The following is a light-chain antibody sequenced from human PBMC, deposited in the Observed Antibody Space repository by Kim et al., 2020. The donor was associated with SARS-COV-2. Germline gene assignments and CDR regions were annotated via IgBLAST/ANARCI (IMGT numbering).Light chain of an antibody. Sequence: QSVLTQPPSASGTPGQRVTISCSGSTSNIGTNAVNWYQQLPGTAPNLLIYSNDHRPSAVPDRFSGCKSGTSASLAISGLQSEDEADYYCSAWDDSLNGVIFGGGTKLTVL. J-gene: IGLJ2*01. CDR1: TSNIGTNA. V-gene: IGLV1-44*01. CDR2: SND. CDR3: SAWDDSLNGVI.